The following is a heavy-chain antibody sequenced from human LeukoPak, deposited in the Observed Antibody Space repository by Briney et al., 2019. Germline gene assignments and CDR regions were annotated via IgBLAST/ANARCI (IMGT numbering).Heavy chain of an antibody. J-gene: IGHJ3*02. V-gene: IGHV4-4*07. Sequence: PSETLSLTCTVSGGSISSYYWSWLRQPAGKGLEWLGRIYTSGSTNYNPSLKSRVTMSVDTSKNQFSLKLSSVTAADAAVYYCASLWKNRYSSGWYVPAEAFDIWGQGTMVTVSS. D-gene: IGHD6-19*01. CDR1: GGSISSYY. CDR2: IYTSGST. CDR3: ASLWKNRYSSGWYVPAEAFDI.